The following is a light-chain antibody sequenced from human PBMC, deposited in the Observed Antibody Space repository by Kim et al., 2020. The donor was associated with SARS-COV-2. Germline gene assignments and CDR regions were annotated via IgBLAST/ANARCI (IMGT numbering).Light chain of an antibody. CDR1: QSVSSGY. J-gene: IGKJ4*01. CDR3: QQYDNSPLLT. CDR2: GAA. Sequence: EIVLTQSPGTLSLSPGERATLSCRASQSVSSGYLAWYQQRPGQPPRLLIYGAANRATGIPDRFSGSGSGTDFTLTISRLEPEDFAVYYCQQYDNSPLLTFGGGTKVDIK. V-gene: IGKV3-20*01.